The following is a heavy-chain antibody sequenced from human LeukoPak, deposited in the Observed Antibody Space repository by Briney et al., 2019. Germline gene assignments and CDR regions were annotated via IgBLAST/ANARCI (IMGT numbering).Heavy chain of an antibody. V-gene: IGHV1-18*01. Sequence: ASVKVSCKASGYTFTSYGISWVRQAPGQGLEWMGWISAYNGNTNYAQKLQGRVTMTTDTSTSTAYMELRSLRYDDTAVYCCTYSSTSSPLYYYGMDVWGQGTTVTVSS. CDR2: ISAYNGNT. D-gene: IGHD2-2*01. CDR3: TYSSTSSPLYYYGMDV. CDR1: GYTFTSYG. J-gene: IGHJ6*02.